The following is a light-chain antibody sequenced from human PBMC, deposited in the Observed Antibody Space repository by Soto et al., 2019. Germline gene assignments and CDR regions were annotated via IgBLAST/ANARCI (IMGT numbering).Light chain of an antibody. V-gene: IGKV3-11*01. Sequence: EIVLTQSPATLSLSPGERATLSCRASQSVSSYLAWYQQKPGQAPRLLIYDASNMATGIPARFSGSGSGTDFAVTISSLEPEDFAVYYCERRSNWPPITFGQGTRLEIK. CDR1: QSVSSY. CDR2: DAS. CDR3: ERRSNWPPIT. J-gene: IGKJ5*01.